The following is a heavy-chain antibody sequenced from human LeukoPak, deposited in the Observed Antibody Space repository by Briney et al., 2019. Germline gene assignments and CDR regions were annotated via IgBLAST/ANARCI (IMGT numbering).Heavy chain of an antibody. CDR3: ARYPNTYYYGSGSQNWFDP. D-gene: IGHD3-10*01. J-gene: IGHJ5*02. CDR2: INHSGST. CDR1: GGSFSGYY. V-gene: IGHV4-34*01. Sequence: PSETLSLTCAVYGGSFSGYYWSWIRQPPGKGLEWIGEINHSGSTNYNPSLKSRVTISVDTSKNQFSLKLSSVTAADTAVYYCARYPNTYYYGSGSQNWFDPWGQGTLVTVSS.